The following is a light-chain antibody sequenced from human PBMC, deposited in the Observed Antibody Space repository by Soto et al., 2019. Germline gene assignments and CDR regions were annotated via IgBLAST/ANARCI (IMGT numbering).Light chain of an antibody. Sequence: QSALTQPASVSGSPGQSITISCTGTSSDAGSYNLVSWYQHHRGKAPKVIIYEDSKRPSGASNRFSGSKSGNTASLTISGLQAEDEADYYCCSYAGSSSWVFGGGTQLTVL. CDR1: SSDAGSYNL. CDR3: CSYAGSSSWV. V-gene: IGLV2-23*01. J-gene: IGLJ2*01. CDR2: EDS.